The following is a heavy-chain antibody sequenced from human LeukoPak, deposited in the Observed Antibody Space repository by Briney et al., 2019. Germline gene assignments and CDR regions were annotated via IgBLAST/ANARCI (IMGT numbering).Heavy chain of an antibody. Sequence: APVKVCRKVSGYTLTELSMHWVRQAPGKGLEWKGGFDPEDGETIYAQKFQGRVTMTEDTSTDTAYMELSSLRSEDTAVYYCATRRYYYDSSGYGGFDYWGQGTLVTVSS. CDR2: FDPEDGET. D-gene: IGHD3-22*01. J-gene: IGHJ4*02. CDR3: ATRRYYYDSSGYGGFDY. CDR1: GYTLTELS. V-gene: IGHV1-24*01.